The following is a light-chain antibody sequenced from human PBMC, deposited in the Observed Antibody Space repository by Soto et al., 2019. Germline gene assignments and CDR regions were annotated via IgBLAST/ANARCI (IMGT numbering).Light chain of an antibody. CDR3: QQSYTTPFT. Sequence: DIQMTQSPSSLSASVGDRVTITCRASQSIRSYLNWYQQKPAKAPELLIYEATSLQSGVPSRFSGSGSGTDFTLTISSLQPEDFAPYYCQQSYTTPFTFGPGTKVDIK. CDR1: QSIRSY. J-gene: IGKJ3*01. V-gene: IGKV1-39*01. CDR2: EAT.